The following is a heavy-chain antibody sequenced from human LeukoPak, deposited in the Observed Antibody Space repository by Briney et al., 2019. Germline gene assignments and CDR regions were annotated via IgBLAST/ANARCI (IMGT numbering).Heavy chain of an antibody. V-gene: IGHV1-2*02. D-gene: IGHD2-2*01. CDR3: ARALGYVIVVVPAAMSP. CDR1: GYTFTGHY. CDR2: INPNSGGT. Sequence: ASVKVSCKASGYTFTGHYMHWVRQAPGQGLEWMGWINPNSGGTNYAQKFQGRVTMTRDASISTAYMELSRLRSDDTAVYYCARALGYVIVVVPAAMSPWGQGTLVTVSS. J-gene: IGHJ5*02.